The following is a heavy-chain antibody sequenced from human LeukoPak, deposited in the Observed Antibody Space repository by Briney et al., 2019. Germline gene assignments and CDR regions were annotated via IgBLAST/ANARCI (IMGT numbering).Heavy chain of an antibody. D-gene: IGHD1-7*01. CDR2: ISAYNGNT. Sequence: ASVKVSCKASGYTFTSYGISWVRQAPGQGLEWMGWISAYNGNTNYAQKLQGRVTMTTDTSTSTAYMELSSLRSEDTAVYYCARDQNYGPNPDAFDIWGQGTMVTVSS. V-gene: IGHV1-18*01. CDR3: ARDQNYGPNPDAFDI. J-gene: IGHJ3*02. CDR1: GYTFTSYG.